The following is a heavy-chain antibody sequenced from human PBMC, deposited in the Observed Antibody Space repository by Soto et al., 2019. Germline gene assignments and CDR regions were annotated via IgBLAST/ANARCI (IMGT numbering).Heavy chain of an antibody. CDR2: IYYSGST. J-gene: IGHJ5*02. CDR3: ARGTGGDFLRWHFNRINWFDP. CDR1: GGSISSSSYY. Sequence: SSETLSLTCTVSGGSISSSSYYWSWIRQPPGKGLEWIGYIYYSGSTNYNPSLKSRVTISVDTSKNQFSLKLSSVTAADTAVYYCARGTGGDFLRWHFNRINWFDPWGQGTLVTVSS. V-gene: IGHV4-61*01. D-gene: IGHD4-17*01.